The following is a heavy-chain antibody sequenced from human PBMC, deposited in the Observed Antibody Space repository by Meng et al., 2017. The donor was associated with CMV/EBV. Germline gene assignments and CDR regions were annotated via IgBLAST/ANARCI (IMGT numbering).Heavy chain of an antibody. D-gene: IGHD1-26*01. J-gene: IGHJ5*02. CDR3: ALPGQTGGYCTS. V-gene: IGHV3-23*01. Sequence: GESLKISCAASGFTFSSYAMSWVRQAPGKGLEWVSTITRSGDRTYYADSVRGRFTNSRDNSKSTLWLQMNNLRADDTAVYYCALPGQTGGYCTSWGQGALVTVSS. CDR2: ITRSGDRT. CDR1: GFTFSSYA.